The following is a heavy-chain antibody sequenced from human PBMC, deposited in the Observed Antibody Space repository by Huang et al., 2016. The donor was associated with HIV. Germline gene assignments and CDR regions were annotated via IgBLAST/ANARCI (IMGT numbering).Heavy chain of an antibody. V-gene: IGHV3-23*01. D-gene: IGHD5-12*01. CDR3: AKDRGDGYSGYDYDY. J-gene: IGHJ4*02. Sequence: EVQLWESGGTLVQPGGSLRLSCGASGFTFSNYAMSWVRQGPGKGLEWVSFSSGSRGTIYYADSVKGRFTISRDNVKKAVYLQMNSLRVEDAAVYYCAKDRGDGYSGYDYDYWGQGTLVTVSS. CDR2: SSGSRGTI. CDR1: GFTFSNYA.